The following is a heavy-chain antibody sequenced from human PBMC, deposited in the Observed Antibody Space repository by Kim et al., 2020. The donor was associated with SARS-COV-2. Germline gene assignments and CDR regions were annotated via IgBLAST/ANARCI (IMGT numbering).Heavy chain of an antibody. J-gene: IGHJ6*02. CDR1: GYSFTSYW. CDR3: ARQKEATTAYYYYYGMDV. V-gene: IGHV5-51*01. D-gene: IGHD1-1*01. Sequence: GESLKISCKGSGYSFTSYWIGWVRQMPGKGLEWMGIIYPGDSDTRYSPSFQGQVTISADKSISTAYLQWSSLKALDTAMYYCARQKEATTAYYYYYGMDVWGQGTTVTVSS. CDR2: IYPGDSDT.